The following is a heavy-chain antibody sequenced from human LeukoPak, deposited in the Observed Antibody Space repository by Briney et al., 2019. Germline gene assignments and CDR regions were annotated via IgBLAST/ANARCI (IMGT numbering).Heavy chain of an antibody. Sequence: HSGGSLRLSCAASGFTFADYGMSWVRQAPGKGLEGVSFIYSGGSTFYADSAKGRFTIFRDNSKNTLYIQMNCLRAEDTAVYYCARGGSYLSGFDIWGQGTMVTVSS. D-gene: IGHD1-26*01. CDR2: IYSGGST. CDR3: ARGGSYLSGFDI. J-gene: IGHJ3*02. CDR1: GFTFADYG. V-gene: IGHV3-53*01.